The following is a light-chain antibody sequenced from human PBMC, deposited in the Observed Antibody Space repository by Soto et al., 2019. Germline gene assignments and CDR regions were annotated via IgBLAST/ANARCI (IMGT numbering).Light chain of an antibody. J-gene: IGKJ3*01. V-gene: IGKV1-9*01. CDR1: QGISSY. CDR2: AAS. CDR3: QQLNSYPLT. Sequence: DIQLTQSPSFLSASVGDRVTITCRASQGISSYLAWYQQKPGKAPKLLIYAASTLQSGVPSWFSGSGSGTEFTLTISSLQPEAFATYYCQQLNSYPLTFGPGTKVDIK.